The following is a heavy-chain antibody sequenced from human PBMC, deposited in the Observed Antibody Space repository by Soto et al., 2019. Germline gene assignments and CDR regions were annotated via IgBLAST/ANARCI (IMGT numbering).Heavy chain of an antibody. Sequence: SETLSLTCTVSGGSISSGGYYWSWIRQHPGKGLEWIGYIYYSGSTYYNPSLKSRVTISVDTSKNQFSLKLSSVTAADTGVYYCASSYGSGSGVFDYWGQGSSVTVSS. J-gene: IGHJ4*02. CDR2: IYYSGST. D-gene: IGHD3-10*01. CDR3: ASSYGSGSGVFDY. CDR1: GGSISSGGYY. V-gene: IGHV4-31*03.